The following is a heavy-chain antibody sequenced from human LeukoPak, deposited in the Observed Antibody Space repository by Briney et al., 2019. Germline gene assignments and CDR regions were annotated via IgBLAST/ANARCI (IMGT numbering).Heavy chain of an antibody. D-gene: IGHD3/OR15-3a*01. V-gene: IGHV4-39*01. CDR3: ARQTGSGLFILP. Sequence: SETLSLTCTVSGGSISSSSYYWGWIRQPPGKGLEWIGTIYYSGSTYYNPSLKSRVTISIDTSKNQFSLKLSSVTAADTAVYYCARQTGSGLFILPGGQGTLVTVSS. CDR1: GGSISSSSYY. J-gene: IGHJ4*02. CDR2: IYYSGST.